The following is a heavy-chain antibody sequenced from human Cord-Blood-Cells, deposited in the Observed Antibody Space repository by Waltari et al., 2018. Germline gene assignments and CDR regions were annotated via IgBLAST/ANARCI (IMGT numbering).Heavy chain of an antibody. D-gene: IGHD6-6*01. CDR1: GFTFSSYG. Sequence: QVQLVESGGGVVQPGRPLRLSCAASGFTFSSYGMHWVRQAPGKGLEWVAVISYDGSNKYYADSVKGRFTISRDNSKNTLYLQMNSLRAEDTAVYYCAKPYSSSDIWGQGTMVTVSS. CDR2: ISYDGSNK. V-gene: IGHV3-30*18. CDR3: AKPYSSSDI. J-gene: IGHJ3*02.